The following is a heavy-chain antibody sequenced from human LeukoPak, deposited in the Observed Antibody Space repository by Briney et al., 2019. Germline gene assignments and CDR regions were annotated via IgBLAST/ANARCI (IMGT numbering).Heavy chain of an antibody. D-gene: IGHD3-10*01. CDR2: IYYSGST. CDR1: GGSISSSNYY. CDR3: ARSVGGSGSYYKLFDY. V-gene: IGHV4-61*05. Sequence: PSETLSLTCTVSGGSISSSNYYWGWIRQPPGKGLEWIGYIYYSGSTNYNPSLKSRVTISVDTSKNQFSLKLSSVTAADTAVYYCARSVGGSGSYYKLFDYWGQGTLVTVSS. J-gene: IGHJ4*02.